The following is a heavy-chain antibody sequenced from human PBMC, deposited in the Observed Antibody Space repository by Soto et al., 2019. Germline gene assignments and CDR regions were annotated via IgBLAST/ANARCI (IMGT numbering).Heavy chain of an antibody. CDR3: AKGPRIWQWLVLDVDNWFDP. Sequence: GGSLRLSCAASGFTFSSYAMSWVRQAPGKGLEWVSAISGSGGSTYYADSVKGRFTISRDNAKNTLYLQMNSLRAEDTAVFYCAKGPRIWQWLVLDVDNWFDPWGQGTLVTVSS. J-gene: IGHJ5*02. CDR1: GFTFSSYA. V-gene: IGHV3-23*01. D-gene: IGHD6-19*01. CDR2: ISGSGGST.